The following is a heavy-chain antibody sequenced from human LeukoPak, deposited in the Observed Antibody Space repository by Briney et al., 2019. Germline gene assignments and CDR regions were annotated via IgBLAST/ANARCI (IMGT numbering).Heavy chain of an antibody. CDR3: AKDRGYSGYDFDY. V-gene: IGHV1-46*02. CDR2: INPSGGSA. D-gene: IGHD5-12*01. CDR1: GYTFNSYY. J-gene: IGHJ4*02. Sequence: ASVKVSCKAYGYTFNSYYIHWVRQAPGQGLEWMGIINPSGGSASYAQKFQGRVTMTIDTSTSTVYMELSSLRSEDTAVYYCAKDRGYSGYDFDYWGQGTLVTVFS.